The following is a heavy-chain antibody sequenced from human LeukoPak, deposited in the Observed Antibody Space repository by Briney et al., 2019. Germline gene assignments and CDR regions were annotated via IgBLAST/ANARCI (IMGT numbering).Heavy chain of an antibody. CDR1: GFTFDDYA. Sequence: PGRSLRLSCAASGFTFDDYAMHWVRQAPGKGLEWVSAISGSGGSTYYADSVKGRFTISRDNSKNTLYLQMNSLRAEDTAVYYCAKVGAAHYWGQGTLVTVSS. J-gene: IGHJ4*02. CDR3: AKVGAAHY. V-gene: IGHV3-23*01. D-gene: IGHD6-13*01. CDR2: ISGSGGST.